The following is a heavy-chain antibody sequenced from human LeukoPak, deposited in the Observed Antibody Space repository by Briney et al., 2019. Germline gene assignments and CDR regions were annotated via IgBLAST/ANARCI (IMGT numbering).Heavy chain of an antibody. Sequence: PGGSLRLSCGTSGFIFISYWMSWVRQAPGKGLEWVANIKQDGSEKGYADSVKGRFTISIDNAKNSLYLQMNSLRAEDTAMYYCARGTGVPFWGYWGQGTLVTVSS. D-gene: IGHD3-16*01. CDR1: GFIFISYW. V-gene: IGHV3-7*01. CDR2: IKQDGSEK. CDR3: ARGTGVPFWGY. J-gene: IGHJ4*02.